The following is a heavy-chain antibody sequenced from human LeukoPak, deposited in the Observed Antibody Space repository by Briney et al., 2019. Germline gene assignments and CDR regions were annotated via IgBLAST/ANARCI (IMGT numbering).Heavy chain of an antibody. V-gene: IGHV4-39*01. CDR2: IYYSGST. D-gene: IGHD4-17*01. CDR1: GGSIITRSFY. CDR3: AGHDYSDDDPNCFDY. Sequence: SETLSPTCTVSGGSIITRSFYWGWIRQPPGKGLEWIGSIYYSGSTYYNPSLKSRVTISVDTSKNQFSLKLSSVTAADTAVFYCAGHDYSDDDPNCFDYWGQGTLVTVSS. J-gene: IGHJ4*02.